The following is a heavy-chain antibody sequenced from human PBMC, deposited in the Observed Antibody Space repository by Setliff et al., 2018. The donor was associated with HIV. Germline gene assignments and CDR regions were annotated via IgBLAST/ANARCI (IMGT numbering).Heavy chain of an antibody. Sequence: ASVKVSCKASGYNFINNDINWVRQATGQGLEWMGWMNPNSGNSGYAQKFQGRVTMTRSTSFSTAYMELSNLASEDTAIYYCARKHKVSLGRGIVVLWGFDPWGQGTRGTVSS. CDR2: MNPNSGNS. CDR3: ARKHKVSLGRGIVVLWGFDP. J-gene: IGHJ5*02. D-gene: IGHD3-10*01. V-gene: IGHV1-8*02. CDR1: GYNFINND.